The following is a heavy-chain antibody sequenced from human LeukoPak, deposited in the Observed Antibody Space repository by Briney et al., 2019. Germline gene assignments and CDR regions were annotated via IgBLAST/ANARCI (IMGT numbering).Heavy chain of an antibody. Sequence: GGSLRLSCAASGFTVSSNYMSWVRQAPGKGLEWVSVIYSGGSTYYADSVKGRFTISRDNSKNTLYLQMNSLRAEDTAVYYCAREASIAVAGTDHDAFDILGRGTMVTVSS. CDR1: GFTVSSNY. V-gene: IGHV3-53*01. D-gene: IGHD6-19*01. CDR3: AREASIAVAGTDHDAFDI. CDR2: IYSGGST. J-gene: IGHJ3*02.